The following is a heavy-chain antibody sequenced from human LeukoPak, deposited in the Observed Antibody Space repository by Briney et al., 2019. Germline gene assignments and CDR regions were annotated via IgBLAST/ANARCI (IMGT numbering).Heavy chain of an antibody. V-gene: IGHV3-15*01. CDR2: IKCKTDGGTT. CDR3: ATDLRGRGPNPLSSRIDY. D-gene: IGHD2/OR15-2a*01. J-gene: IGHJ4*02. Sequence: PGGSLRLSCAASGFTVSGNYMSWVRQAPGIGLEWVGRIKCKTDGGTTDYAAPVKGRFTISRNDSKNTLYLQMNSLKSEDTAVYYCATDLRGRGPNPLSSRIDYWGQGTLVTVSS. CDR1: GFTVSGNY.